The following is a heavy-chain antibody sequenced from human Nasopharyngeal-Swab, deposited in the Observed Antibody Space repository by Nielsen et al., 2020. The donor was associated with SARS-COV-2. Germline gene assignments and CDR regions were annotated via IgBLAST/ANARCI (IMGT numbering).Heavy chain of an antibody. CDR2: IKQDGSEK. J-gene: IGHJ4*02. D-gene: IGHD3-22*01. V-gene: IGHV3-7*01. CDR3: ARDLDYYDSSGYDY. Sequence: GGSLRLSCAASGFTFSSYEMNWVRQAPGKGLEWVANIKQDGSEKYYVDSVKGRFTISRDNAKNSLYLQMNSLRAEDTAVYYCARDLDYYDSSGYDYWGQGTLVTVSS. CDR1: GFTFSSYE.